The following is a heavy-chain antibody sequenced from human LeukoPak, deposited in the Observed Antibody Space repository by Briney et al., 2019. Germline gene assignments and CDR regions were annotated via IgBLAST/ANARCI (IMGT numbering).Heavy chain of an antibody. Sequence: PSETLSLTCTVSGGSISSYYWNWIRQPPGKGLEWIGYIFYSGITNYNPSLKSRVTISVDTSKKQFSLKLTSVTAADTAMYYCARDSGSYPHWFAPWGQGTLVTVSS. J-gene: IGHJ5*02. CDR1: GGSISSYY. CDR2: IFYSGIT. D-gene: IGHD1-26*01. CDR3: ARDSGSYPHWFAP. V-gene: IGHV4-59*01.